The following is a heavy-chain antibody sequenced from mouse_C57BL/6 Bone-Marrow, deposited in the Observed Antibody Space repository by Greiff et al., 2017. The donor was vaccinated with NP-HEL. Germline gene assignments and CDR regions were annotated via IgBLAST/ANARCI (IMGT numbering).Heavy chain of an antibody. CDR2: ISSGGSYT. D-gene: IGHD2-13*01. CDR1: GFTFSSYG. Sequence: VQLQQSGGDLVKPGGSLKLSCAASGFTFSSYGMSWVRQTPDKRLEWVATISSGGSYTYYPDSVKGRFTISRDNAKNTLYLQMSSLKSEDTAMYYCARPDYYRYFDVWGTGTTVTVSS. CDR3: ARPDYYRYFDV. J-gene: IGHJ1*03. V-gene: IGHV5-6*01.